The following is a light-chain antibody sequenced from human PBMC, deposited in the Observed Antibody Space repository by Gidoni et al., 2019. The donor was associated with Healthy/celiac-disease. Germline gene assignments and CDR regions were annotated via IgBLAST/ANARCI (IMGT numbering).Light chain of an antibody. J-gene: IGKJ1*01. CDR3: QQYNNWPPWT. V-gene: IGKV3-15*01. Sequence: EIVMTQSPATLSVSPGERATLSCRASQSVSSNLAWYQQKPGQPPRLLIYCASTRATGIPARFSGSGSGTEFTLTISSLQSEDFAVDYCQQYNNWPPWTFGQGTKVEIK. CDR2: CAS. CDR1: QSVSSN.